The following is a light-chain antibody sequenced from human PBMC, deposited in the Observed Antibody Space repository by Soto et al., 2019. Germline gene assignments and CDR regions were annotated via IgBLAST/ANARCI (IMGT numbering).Light chain of an antibody. V-gene: IGKV3-11*01. CDR2: DVS. J-gene: IGKJ5*01. Sequence: EIVLTQAPATLSSSPGGVATVSCRASQSVSSYLLWYQQKPGQAPRLLIYDVSNRATGIPARFSGSGSETDFTLTISSLEPEDFAVYYCQHRMNWPLTFGQGTRLEIK. CDR3: QHRMNWPLT. CDR1: QSVSSY.